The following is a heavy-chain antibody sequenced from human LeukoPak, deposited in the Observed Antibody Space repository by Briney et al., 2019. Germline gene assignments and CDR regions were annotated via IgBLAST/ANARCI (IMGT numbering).Heavy chain of an antibody. CDR3: ARAYDSSGYYFDY. D-gene: IGHD3-22*01. J-gene: IGHJ4*02. V-gene: IGHV4-30-4*01. Sequence: SQTLSLTCTVSGGSISSGDYYWCWLRQPPGKGLEWIGYIYYSGSTYYNPSLKSLVTISVDTSKNQFSLKLSSVTAADTAVYYCARAYDSSGYYFDYWGQGTLVTVSS. CDR2: IYYSGST. CDR1: GGSISSGDYY.